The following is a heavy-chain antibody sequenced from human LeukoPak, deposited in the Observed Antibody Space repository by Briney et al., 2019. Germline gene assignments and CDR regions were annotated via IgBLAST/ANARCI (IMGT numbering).Heavy chain of an antibody. J-gene: IGHJ1*01. D-gene: IGHD3-22*01. Sequence: TGGSLRLSCAASGFTFSSFAMSWVRQAPGKGLEWVSTISSSGSGTYYADSVKGRFTISRDNSNDALYLQMNSLRAEDTAVYYCARDSYYYDRKGDFQHWGQGTLVTVPS. CDR2: ISSSGSGT. CDR1: GFTFSSFA. V-gene: IGHV3-23*01. CDR3: ARDSYYYDRKGDFQH.